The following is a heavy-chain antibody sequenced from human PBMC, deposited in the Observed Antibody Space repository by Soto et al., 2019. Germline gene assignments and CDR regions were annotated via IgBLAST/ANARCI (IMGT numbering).Heavy chain of an antibody. Sequence: QVQLVQSGGEVKEPGASVKVSCKASGYRFSRYGINWVRQAPGQGLEWMGWVSTYDGNTQYAQKLQGRITMTTDTSTNTVYLELRSRTSDDTALYYCARDDYDANLMIVVRPGDYWGQGTLVSVSS. J-gene: IGHJ4*02. D-gene: IGHD2-21*01. V-gene: IGHV1-18*01. CDR1: GYRFSRYG. CDR3: ARDDYDANLMIVVRPGDY. CDR2: VSTYDGNT.